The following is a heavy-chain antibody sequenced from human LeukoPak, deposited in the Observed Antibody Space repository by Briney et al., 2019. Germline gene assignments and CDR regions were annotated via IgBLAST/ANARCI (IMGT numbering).Heavy chain of an antibody. CDR1: GGSINSSSYY. Sequence: SETLSLTCTVSGGSINSSSYYWDWIRQPPGKGLEWIGNIYYSGSTYYNPSLKSRVTISVDTSKNQFSLNLSSVTAADTAVYYCTRDFYYYGKDVWGQGTTVTVSS. J-gene: IGHJ6*02. CDR2: IYYSGST. CDR3: TRDFYYYGKDV. V-gene: IGHV4-39*02.